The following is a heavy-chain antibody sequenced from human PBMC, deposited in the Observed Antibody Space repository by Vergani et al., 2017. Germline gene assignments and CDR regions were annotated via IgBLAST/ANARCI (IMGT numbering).Heavy chain of an antibody. V-gene: IGHV4-61*02. CDR2: IYTSGST. Sequence: QLQLQESGPGLVKPSQTLSLTCTVSGGSISSGSYYWSWIRQPAGKGLEWIGRIYTSGSTNYNPSLKSRVTISVDTSKNQFSLKLSSVTAADTAVYYCARDMYYYDSSGQKYYYYYGMDVWGQGTTVTVSS. D-gene: IGHD3-22*01. CDR1: GGSISSGSYY. J-gene: IGHJ6*02. CDR3: ARDMYYYDSSGQKYYYYYGMDV.